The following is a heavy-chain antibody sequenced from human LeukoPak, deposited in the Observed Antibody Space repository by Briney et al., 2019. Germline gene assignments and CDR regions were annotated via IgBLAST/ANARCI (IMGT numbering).Heavy chain of an antibody. D-gene: IGHD4-11*01. J-gene: IGHJ4*02. CDR2: ISSRTSYI. CDR3: ARGRDSIYTFDY. Sequence: PGGSLRLSCAASGLTFSSYSMNWVRQAPGKGLEWVSLISSRTSYIYYADSVKGRFTISRDNAKNSLYLQMNSLRAEDTAMYYCARGRDSIYTFDYWGQGALVTVSS. CDR1: GLTFSSYS. V-gene: IGHV3-21*01.